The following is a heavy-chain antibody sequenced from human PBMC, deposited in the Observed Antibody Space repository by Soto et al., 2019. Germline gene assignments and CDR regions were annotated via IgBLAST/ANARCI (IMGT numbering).Heavy chain of an antibody. D-gene: IGHD6-6*01. V-gene: IGHV4-39*01. CDR2: IYYSGST. CDR1: GGSISSNIYY. J-gene: IGHJ4*02. Sequence: QLQLQESGPGLVKPSETLSLTCTVSGGSISSNIYYWGWIRQPPGKGLEWIGSIYYSGSTYYHPSLKSRVTIPVDTSKNQFSLKLSAVTAADTAIYFCARRLAVAARRPCDYWGQGTLVTVSS. CDR3: ARRLAVAARRPCDY.